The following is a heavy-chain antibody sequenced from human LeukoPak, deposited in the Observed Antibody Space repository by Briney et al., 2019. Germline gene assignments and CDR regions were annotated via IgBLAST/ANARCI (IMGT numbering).Heavy chain of an antibody. CDR2: IWSDASNT. CDR3: ARTYDIRYFDA. D-gene: IGHD3-9*01. Sequence: GGSLRLSCAASGFIFSSYGMHWVRQAPGKGLEWVAVIWSDASNTYYVDSVKGRFTISRDNSKNTLYLQMNSLRAEDTAVYYCARTYDIRYFDAWGQGTLVTVSS. V-gene: IGHV3-33*01. CDR1: GFIFSSYG. J-gene: IGHJ4*02.